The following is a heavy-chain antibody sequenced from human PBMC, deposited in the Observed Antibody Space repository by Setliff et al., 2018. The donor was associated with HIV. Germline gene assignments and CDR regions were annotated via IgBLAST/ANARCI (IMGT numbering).Heavy chain of an antibody. CDR2: IIPMSGPA. CDR1: GGTFSRYA. V-gene: IGHV1-69*13. D-gene: IGHD3-16*01. Sequence: ASVKVSCKASGGTFSRYAINWVRQAPGQGLEWMGGIIPMSGPANFAQKFQGRVTITADESTSTAYMELNSLRSDDTAVYYCARSLRGDNYFDSWGQGTLVTVSS. J-gene: IGHJ4*02. CDR3: ARSLRGDNYFDS.